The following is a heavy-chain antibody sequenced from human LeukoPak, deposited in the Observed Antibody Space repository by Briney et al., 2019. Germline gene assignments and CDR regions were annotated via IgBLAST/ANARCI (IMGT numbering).Heavy chain of an antibody. Sequence: GGSLRLSCAASGFTFSSYWMHWVRQAPGKGLVWVSRINSDGSSTSYANSVKGRFTISRDNAKNTLYLQMNSLRAEDTAVYYCARDGEFYDSSGYYYVPFDYWGQGTLVTVSS. CDR1: GFTFSSYW. CDR3: ARDGEFYDSSGYYYVPFDY. J-gene: IGHJ4*02. D-gene: IGHD3-22*01. V-gene: IGHV3-74*01. CDR2: INSDGSST.